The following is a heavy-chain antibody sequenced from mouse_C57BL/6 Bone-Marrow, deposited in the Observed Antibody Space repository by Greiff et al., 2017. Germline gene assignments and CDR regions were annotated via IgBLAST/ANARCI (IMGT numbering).Heavy chain of an antibody. CDR1: GYTFTSYW. CDR2: IDPNSGGT. Sequence: QVQLKQPGAELVKPGASVKLSCKASGYTFTSYWMHWVKQRPGRGLEWIGRIDPNSGGTKYNEKFKSKATLTVDKPSSTAYMQLSSLTSEDSAVYYCASLYGSSYPYAMDYWGQGTSVTVSS. V-gene: IGHV1-72*01. J-gene: IGHJ4*01. CDR3: ASLYGSSYPYAMDY. D-gene: IGHD1-1*01.